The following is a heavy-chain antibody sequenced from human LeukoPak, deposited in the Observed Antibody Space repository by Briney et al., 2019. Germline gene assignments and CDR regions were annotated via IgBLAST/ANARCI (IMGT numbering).Heavy chain of an antibody. J-gene: IGHJ4*02. D-gene: IGHD1-26*01. CDR2: ISWNSGSI. CDR1: GFTFDDYA. Sequence: PGGSLRLSCAASGFTFDDYAMHWVRQAPGKGLEWVSGISWNSGSIGYADSVKGRFTISRDNAKNSLYLQMNSLRAEDTALYYCAKDRGGSWYYFDYWGQGTLVTVSS. V-gene: IGHV3-9*01. CDR3: AKDRGGSWYYFDY.